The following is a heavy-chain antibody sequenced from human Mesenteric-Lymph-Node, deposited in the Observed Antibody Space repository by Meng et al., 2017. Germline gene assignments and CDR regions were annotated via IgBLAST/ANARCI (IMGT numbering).Heavy chain of an antibody. CDR3: ARWGYFDWLLDFDY. J-gene: IGHJ4*02. D-gene: IGHD3-9*01. CDR2: IGRCEISS. CDR1: GFTFSSYA. Sequence: GESLKISCAASGFTFSSYAMHWVRQAPGKGLEWASCIGRCEISSYFADSVRGRFTISRGNAENSVYLQMSSLRSEDTAVYYCARWGYFDWLLDFDYWGQGTLVTVSS. V-gene: IGHV3-21*04.